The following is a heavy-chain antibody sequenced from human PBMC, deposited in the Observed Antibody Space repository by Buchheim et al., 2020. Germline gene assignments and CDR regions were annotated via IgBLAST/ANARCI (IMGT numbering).Heavy chain of an antibody. CDR2: IKGDGSST. CDR1: GFSFSSYW. Sequence: EVHLAESGGGLVQPGGSLRLSCAASGFSFSSYWMHWVRQAPGKGLVWVSRIKGDGSSTSYADSVKGRFTISRDNAKNTLQLQMNSLRAEDTAIYYCVRDPDNCSGGRCYSFFEDWGQGIL. CDR3: VRDPDNCSGGRCYSFFED. V-gene: IGHV3-74*01. D-gene: IGHD2-15*01. J-gene: IGHJ4*02.